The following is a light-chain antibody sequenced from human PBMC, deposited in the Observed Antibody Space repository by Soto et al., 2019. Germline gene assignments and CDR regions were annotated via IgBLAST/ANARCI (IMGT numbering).Light chain of an antibody. CDR2: GAA. Sequence: EIVLTQSPGTLSLSPGERATLSCRASQSVSSSYLAWYQQKPGQAPRLLIYGAASRATGIPDRLSGSGSGPDFTLSSSRMGPDVGVMYYSQQYGSSPYTFGHATKLEI. CDR3: QQYGSSPYT. V-gene: IGKV3-20*01. J-gene: IGKJ2*01. CDR1: QSVSSSY.